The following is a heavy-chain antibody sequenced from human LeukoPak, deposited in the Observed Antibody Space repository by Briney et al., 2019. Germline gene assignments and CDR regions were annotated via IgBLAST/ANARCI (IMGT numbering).Heavy chain of an antibody. V-gene: IGHV3-7*01. J-gene: IGHJ4*02. CDR3: ARDSSGWYGHPKNEDY. CDR1: GFTFSSCW. Sequence: GGSLRLSCAASGFTFSSCWMSWVRQAPGKGLEWVANIKQDGSEKYYVDSVKGRFTISRDNAKNSLYLQMNSLRAEDTAVYYCARDSSGWYGHPKNEDYWGQGTLVTVSS. D-gene: IGHD6-19*01. CDR2: IKQDGSEK.